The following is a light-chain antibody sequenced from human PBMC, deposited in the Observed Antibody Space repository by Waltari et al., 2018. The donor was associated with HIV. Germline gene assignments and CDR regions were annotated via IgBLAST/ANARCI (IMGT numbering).Light chain of an antibody. Sequence: SVLTQPPSVSGAPGHRVTTSCPGSTPNIAGLYVVHCYHQVPGTAPERLMYGNKNRPSGVPDRFSASKAGSSASLIITGLQTEDEADYYCQSYDNSLTVVFGGGTKVTVL. CDR3: QSYDNSLTVV. V-gene: IGLV1-40*01. J-gene: IGLJ2*01. CDR1: TPNIAGLYV. CDR2: GNK.